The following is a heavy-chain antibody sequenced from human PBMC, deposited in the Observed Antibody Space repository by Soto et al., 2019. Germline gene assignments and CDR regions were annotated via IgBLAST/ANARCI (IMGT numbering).Heavy chain of an antibody. CDR2: IRNKANSYAT. J-gene: IGHJ4*02. D-gene: IGHD2-15*01. CDR3: ISHSPEDMIRT. V-gene: IGHV3-73*02. Sequence: EVQLVESGGGLVQPGGSLKLSCAASGFTFSGSSVHWVRQASGKGLEWVGRIRNKANSYATAYAASVRGRFTISRDDSKNTAFLQINSLNTEDTAVYYCISHSPEDMIRTWGQGTLVTFSS. CDR1: GFTFSGSS.